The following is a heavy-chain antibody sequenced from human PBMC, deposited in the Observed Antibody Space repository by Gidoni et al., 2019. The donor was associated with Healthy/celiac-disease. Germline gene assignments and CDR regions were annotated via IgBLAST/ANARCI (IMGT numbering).Heavy chain of an antibody. CDR1: GCTFSSYS. V-gene: IGHV3-21*01. CDR3: ARDFRGYYYGMDV. Sequence: EVQLVESGGGLVKPGGSLRLSCAASGCTFSSYSMNWVRQAPGKGLEWVSSISSSSSYIYYADSVKGRFTISRDNAKNSLYLQMNSLRAEDTAVYYCARDFRGYYYGMDVWGQGTTVTVSS. CDR2: ISSSSSYI. J-gene: IGHJ6*02.